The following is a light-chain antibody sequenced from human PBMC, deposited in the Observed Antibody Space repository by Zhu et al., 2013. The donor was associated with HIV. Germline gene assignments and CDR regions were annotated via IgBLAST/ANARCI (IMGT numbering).Light chain of an antibody. CDR1: QSFSRNS. CDR3: QQRSNWRNT. Sequence: EIVLTQSPGTLSLSPGERATLSCRASQSFSRNSLAWYQHKPGQAPRLLIYGASSRAAGIPARFSGSGSGKDFILTISSLEPEDSGVYYCQQRSNWRNTFGPGTKLEI. J-gene: IGKJ2*01. V-gene: IGKV3D-20*02. CDR2: GAS.